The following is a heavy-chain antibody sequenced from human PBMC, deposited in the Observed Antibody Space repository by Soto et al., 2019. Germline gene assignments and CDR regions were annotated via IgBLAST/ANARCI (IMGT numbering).Heavy chain of an antibody. CDR1: GFLLSEFS. CDR3: ARGNYDYGFRYDDY. Sequence: SLNVSCAASGFLLSEFSMNCVRQAPGKGLEWLSYISCHSSTIYYADSVMGRFTISRDNSKNTLYLQMDSLRAEDTAVYYCARGNYDYGFRYDDYWGQGTLVNVSS. V-gene: IGHV3-48*04. J-gene: IGHJ4*02. CDR2: ISCHSSTI. D-gene: IGHD3-16*01.